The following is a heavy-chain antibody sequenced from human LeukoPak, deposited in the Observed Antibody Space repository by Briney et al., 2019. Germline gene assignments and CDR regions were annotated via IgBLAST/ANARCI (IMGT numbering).Heavy chain of an antibody. J-gene: IGHJ4*02. Sequence: SETLSLTCTVSGGSISSSSYYWGWIRQPPRKGLEWIGSIYYSGSTYYNPSLKSRVTISVDTSKNQFSLKLSSVTAADTAVYYCARHYYDSSGYYYVRYWGQGTLVTVSS. CDR1: GGSISSSSYY. CDR3: ARHYYDSSGYYYVRY. V-gene: IGHV4-39*01. CDR2: IYYSGST. D-gene: IGHD3-22*01.